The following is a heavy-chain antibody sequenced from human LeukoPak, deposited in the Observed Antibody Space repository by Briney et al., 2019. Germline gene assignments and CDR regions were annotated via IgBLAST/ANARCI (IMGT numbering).Heavy chain of an antibody. J-gene: IGHJ5*02. CDR1: GGSFSGYY. V-gene: IGHV4-34*01. CDR3: ARGGIGYSRLNWFDP. Sequence: SETLSLTCAVYGGSFSGYYWSWIRQPPGKGLEWIGEINHSGSTNYNPSLKSRVTISVDTSKNQFSLKLSSVTAADTAVYYCARGGIGYSRLNWFDPWGQGTLVTVSS. CDR2: INHSGST. D-gene: IGHD5-12*01.